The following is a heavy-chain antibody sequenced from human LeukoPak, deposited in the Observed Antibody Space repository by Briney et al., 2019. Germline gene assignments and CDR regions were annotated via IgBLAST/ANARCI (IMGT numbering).Heavy chain of an antibody. Sequence: GGSLRLSCAASGFTFSNYAMHWVRQAPGEGLEWVAVVSYGGSNKYYADSVKGRFTISRDNSKNTLYLQMNSLRAEDAAIYYCATIGDRRTGELYRIDYWGQGTLVTVSS. CDR1: GFTFSNYA. V-gene: IGHV3-30-3*01. J-gene: IGHJ4*02. CDR3: ATIGDRRTGELYRIDY. D-gene: IGHD7-27*01. CDR2: VSYGGSNK.